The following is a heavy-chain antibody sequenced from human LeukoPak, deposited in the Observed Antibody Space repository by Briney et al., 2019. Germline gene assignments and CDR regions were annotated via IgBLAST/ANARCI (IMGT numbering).Heavy chain of an antibody. V-gene: IGHV4-61*05. Sequence: PSETLSLTCTVSGGSISSSSYYWGWIRQPPGKGLEWIGYIYYSGSTNYNPSLKSRVTISVDTSKNQFSLKLSSVTAADTAVYYCARGSPSSDAFDIWGQGTMVTVSS. CDR1: GGSISSSSYY. J-gene: IGHJ3*02. CDR2: IYYSGST. CDR3: ARGSPSSDAFDI.